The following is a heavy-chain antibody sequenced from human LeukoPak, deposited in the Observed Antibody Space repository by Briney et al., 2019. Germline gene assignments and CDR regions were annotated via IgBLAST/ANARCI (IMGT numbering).Heavy chain of an antibody. CDR1: GGSISSSNW. J-gene: IGHJ4*02. V-gene: IGHV4-4*02. Sequence: SGTLSLTCAVSGGSISSSNWWSWIRQPPGKGLEWIGEIYHSGSTNYNPSLKSRVTISVDKSKTQFSLKLSSVTAADTAVYYCARVGATTVRMYYFDYWGQGTLVTVSS. D-gene: IGHD1-26*01. CDR2: IYHSGST. CDR3: ARVGATTVRMYYFDY.